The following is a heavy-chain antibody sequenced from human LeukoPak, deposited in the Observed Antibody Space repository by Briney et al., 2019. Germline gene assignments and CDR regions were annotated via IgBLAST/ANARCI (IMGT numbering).Heavy chain of an antibody. V-gene: IGHV5-51*01. D-gene: IGHD1-26*01. J-gene: IGHJ4*02. CDR3: ARWELGRYFDY. Sequence: GESLKISCKGSGYSFTSYWIGWVRQMPGKGLEWMGIIYPSDSDTRYSPSFQGQVTISADKSISTAFLQWSSPKASDTAMYYCARWELGRYFDYWGQGTLVTVSS. CDR1: GYSFTSYW. CDR2: IYPSDSDT.